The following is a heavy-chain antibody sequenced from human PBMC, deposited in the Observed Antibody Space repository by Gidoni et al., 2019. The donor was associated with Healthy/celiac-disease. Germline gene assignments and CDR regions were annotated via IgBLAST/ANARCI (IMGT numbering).Heavy chain of an antibody. CDR1: GFTFSTYS. Sequence: EVQLVESGGGLVKPGGSLRLPCAASGFTFSTYSVNWVRQAPGKGLEWVSSISSSSSYIYYADSVKGRFTISRDNAKNSLYLQMNSLRAEDTAVYYCARDRFYGGRPSRYNWFDPWGQGTLVTVSS. V-gene: IGHV3-21*01. CDR3: ARDRFYGGRPSRYNWFDP. D-gene: IGHD2-15*01. J-gene: IGHJ5*02. CDR2: ISSSSSYI.